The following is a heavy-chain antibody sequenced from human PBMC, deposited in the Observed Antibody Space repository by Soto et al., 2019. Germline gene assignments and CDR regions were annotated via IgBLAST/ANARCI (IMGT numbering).Heavy chain of an antibody. CDR2: IIPIFGTA. V-gene: IGHV1-69*13. D-gene: IGHD6-19*01. CDR1: GGTFSSYA. J-gene: IGHJ4*02. CDR3: ASLGSGWPSQFDY. Sequence: GASVKVSCKASGGTFSSYAISWVRQAPGQGLEWMGGIIPIFGTANYAQKFQGRVTITADESTSTAYMELSSLRSEDTAVYYCASLGSGWPSQFDYWGQGTLVTVSS.